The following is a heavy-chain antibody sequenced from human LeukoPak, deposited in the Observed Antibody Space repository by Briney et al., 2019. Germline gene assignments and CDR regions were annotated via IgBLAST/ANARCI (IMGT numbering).Heavy chain of an antibody. CDR2: TYHGGST. Sequence: SETLSLTCTVSGYSISSGYYWGWIRQPPGKGLEWIGSTYHGGSTYYTPSLKSRVTISADTSKNQFSLKLRFVTAADTAVYYCARLLSWELTDWFDPWGQGILVTVSS. V-gene: IGHV4-38-2*02. CDR1: GYSISSGYY. J-gene: IGHJ5*02. D-gene: IGHD1-26*01. CDR3: ARLLSWELTDWFDP.